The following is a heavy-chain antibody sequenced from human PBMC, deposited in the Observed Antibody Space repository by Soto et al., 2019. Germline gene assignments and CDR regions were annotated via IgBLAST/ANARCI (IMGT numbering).Heavy chain of an antibody. CDR1: GYTFTSSD. CDR2: MNPNSVNT. Sequence: QVQLVQSGAEVKKPGASVKVSCKASGYTFTSSDITWVRQATGQGLEWMGWMNPNSVNTGYAQKFQGRVTMTRNTSISTAYMELRSLRSEDTAVYYCARERAVAGFDYWGQGTLVTVSS. V-gene: IGHV1-8*01. D-gene: IGHD6-19*01. J-gene: IGHJ4*02. CDR3: ARERAVAGFDY.